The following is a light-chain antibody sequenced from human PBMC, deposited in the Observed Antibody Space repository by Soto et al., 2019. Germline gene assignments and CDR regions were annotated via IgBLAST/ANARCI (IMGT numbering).Light chain of an antibody. V-gene: IGKV1-5*01. CDR1: QSFSGW. Sequence: DIQMTQSPSTLSASVGDRVTVTCRGSQSFSGWLGWYQQNPGQAPKLMIYDASNLESGVPSRFSGSGSGTEFTLTISSLQHEDFATYYCQQFRTFGQGTKVDI. CDR3: QQFRT. J-gene: IGKJ1*01. CDR2: DAS.